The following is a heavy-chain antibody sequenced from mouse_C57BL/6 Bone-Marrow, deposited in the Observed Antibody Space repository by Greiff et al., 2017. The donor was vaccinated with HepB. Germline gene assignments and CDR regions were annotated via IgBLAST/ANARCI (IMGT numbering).Heavy chain of an antibody. V-gene: IGHV5-6*01. CDR2: ISSGGSYT. D-gene: IGHD2-2*01. J-gene: IGHJ3*01. CDR3: AGQWGWLPHAGFAY. Sequence: EVQVVESGGDLVKPGGSLKLSCAASGFTFSSYGMSWVRQTPDKRLEWVATISSGGSYTYYPDSVKWRFTVYRDTAKNTLYLQMSSLQSEDTAMYYCAGQWGWLPHAGFAYWGQGTLVTVSA. CDR1: GFTFSSYG.